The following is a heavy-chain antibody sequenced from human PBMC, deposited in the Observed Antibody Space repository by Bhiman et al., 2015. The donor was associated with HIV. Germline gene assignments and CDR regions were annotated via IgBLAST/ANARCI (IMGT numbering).Heavy chain of an antibody. CDR2: ISSSSSYI. D-gene: IGHD3-10*01. Sequence: VRLVESGGRVVQPGGSLRLSCTASGFSFSTYTMNWVRQAPGKGLEWVSSISSSSSYIYYADSVKGRFTISRDNAKNSLYLQMNSLRAEDTGVYNCARDQAREVNGMDVWGQGTTVTVSS. V-gene: IGHV3-21*03. CDR1: GFSFSTYT. CDR3: ARDQAREVNGMDV. J-gene: IGHJ6*02.